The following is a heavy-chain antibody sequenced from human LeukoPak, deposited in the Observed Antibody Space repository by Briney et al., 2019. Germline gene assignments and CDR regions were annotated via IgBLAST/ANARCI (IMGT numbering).Heavy chain of an antibody. CDR1: GYTFTGYY. D-gene: IGHD5-12*01. CDR2: INPNSGGT. V-gene: IGHV1-2*04. Sequence: ASVKVSCKASGYTFTGYYMHWVRQAPGQGLEWIGWINPNSGGTNYAQKFQGWVTMTRDTSISTAYMELSRLRSDDTAVYYCARGLPSGYSDDYYFDYWGQGTLVTVSS. J-gene: IGHJ4*02. CDR3: ARGLPSGYSDDYYFDY.